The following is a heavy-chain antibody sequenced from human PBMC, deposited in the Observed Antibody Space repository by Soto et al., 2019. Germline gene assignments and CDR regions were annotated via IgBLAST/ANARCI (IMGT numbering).Heavy chain of an antibody. D-gene: IGHD4-17*01. CDR1: GFTFSSYA. Sequence: EVQLLESGGGLVQPGGSLRLSCVASGFTFSSYAMSWVRQAPGKGLEWVSTISGSGGSTYYADSVKGQFTISRDNSRNTLYLQMNSLSAEDTAVYHCAKSTVTTYWYFDLWGRGTLVTVSS. CDR2: ISGSGGST. J-gene: IGHJ2*01. CDR3: AKSTVTTYWYFDL. V-gene: IGHV3-23*01.